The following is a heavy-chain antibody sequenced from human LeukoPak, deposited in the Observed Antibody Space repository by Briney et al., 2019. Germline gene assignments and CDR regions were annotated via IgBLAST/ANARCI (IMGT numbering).Heavy chain of an antibody. D-gene: IGHD3-22*01. J-gene: IGHJ4*02. CDR3: ARVSGGYYYFDY. Sequence: TLSLTCTVSGGSISSGDYYWSWIRQPPGKGLEWIGYIYYSGSTYYNPSLKSRVTISVDTSKNQFSLKLSSVTAADTAVYYCARVSGGYYYFDYWGQGTLVTVSS. CDR2: IYYSGST. V-gene: IGHV4-30-4*01. CDR1: GGSISSGDYY.